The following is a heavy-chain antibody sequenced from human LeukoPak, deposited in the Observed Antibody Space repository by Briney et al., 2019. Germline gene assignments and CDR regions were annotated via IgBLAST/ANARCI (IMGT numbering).Heavy chain of an antibody. CDR1: GYTFTNYD. CDR3: ARGLRREQQLLRAFDY. D-gene: IGHD6-13*01. CDR2: MNPNSGNT. V-gene: IGHV1-8*01. Sequence: ASVKVSCKASGYTFTNYDINWVRQSSGQGLEWMGWMNPNSGNTGSAQKFQGRVTMTSNTSRSTAYMELSSLRSEDTAVYYCARGLRREQQLLRAFDYWGQGTPVTVSS. J-gene: IGHJ4*02.